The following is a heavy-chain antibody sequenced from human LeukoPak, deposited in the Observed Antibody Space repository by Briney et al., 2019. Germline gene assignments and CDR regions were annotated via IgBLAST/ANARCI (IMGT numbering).Heavy chain of an antibody. J-gene: IGHJ4*02. Sequence: GGSLRLSCAASGFTFSSYAMNWVRQAPGKGLEWVSGISGNGVSTYYADSVKGRFTISRDMSKNTMYLQMNSLRAEDTAIYYCTKGGRFGVREVYFDYWGQGALVTVSS. V-gene: IGHV3-23*01. CDR3: TKGGRFGVREVYFDY. D-gene: IGHD3-16*01. CDR2: ISGNGVST. CDR1: GFTFSSYA.